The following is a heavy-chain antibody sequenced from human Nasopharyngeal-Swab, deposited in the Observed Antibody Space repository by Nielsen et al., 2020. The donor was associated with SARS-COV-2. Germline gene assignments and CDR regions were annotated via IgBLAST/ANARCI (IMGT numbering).Heavy chain of an antibody. CDR1: GFIVSDNY. CDR3: ATGRTDAFHI. J-gene: IGHJ3*02. V-gene: IGHV3-53*01. CDR2: IYRGGNT. Sequence: GESLKISCAASGFIVSDNYMSWVRQAPGKGLEWVSVIYRGGNTYYADSVKGRFAISRDNSRNTLYLQMNSLRGEDTAVYYCATGRTDAFHIWGQGTMVTVSS.